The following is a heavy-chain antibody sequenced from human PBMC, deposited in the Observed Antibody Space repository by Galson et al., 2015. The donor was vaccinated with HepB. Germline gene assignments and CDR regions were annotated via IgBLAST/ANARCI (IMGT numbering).Heavy chain of an antibody. D-gene: IGHD5-12*01. CDR2: IYSGGSI. V-gene: IGHV3-53*01. Sequence: SLRLSCAASGFTVSSNYMSWVRQAPGKGLEWVSVIYSGGSIYYADFVKGRFTISRDNSKNTLYLQMNSLRAEDMAVYFCARLRESADDASYYFDCWGQGTLVTVSS. CDR1: GFTVSSNY. CDR3: ARLRESADDASYYFDC. J-gene: IGHJ4*02.